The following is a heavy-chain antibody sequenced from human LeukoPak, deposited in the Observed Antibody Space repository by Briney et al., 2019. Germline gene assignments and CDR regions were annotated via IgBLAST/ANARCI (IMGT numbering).Heavy chain of an antibody. V-gene: IGHV1-46*01. CDR1: GYTFTSYY. J-gene: IGHJ4*02. Sequence: GASVKVSCNASGYTFTSYYMHWVRQAPGQGLEWMGIINPSGGSTSYAQKFQGRVTMTRDTSTSTVYMELSSLRSEDTAVYYCAREYDSSGYLRIGFDYWGQGTLVTVSS. CDR2: INPSGGST. CDR3: AREYDSSGYLRIGFDY. D-gene: IGHD3-22*01.